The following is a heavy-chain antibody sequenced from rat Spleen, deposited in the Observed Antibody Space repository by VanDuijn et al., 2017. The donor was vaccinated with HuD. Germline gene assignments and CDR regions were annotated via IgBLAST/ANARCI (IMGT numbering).Heavy chain of an antibody. V-gene: IGHV5-19*01. J-gene: IGHJ1*01. CDR2: INSGGGNT. CDR1: GFTFSNYG. D-gene: IGHD5-1*01. Sequence: EVHLVESGGGLVQPGRSLKVSCAASGFTFSNYGMHWIRQAPTQGLEWVASINSGGGNTYYRDSLKGRFTISRDNAKNTQYLQMDSLRSEDTATYYCASGLTGYWYFDFWGPGTMVTVSS. CDR3: ASGLTGYWYFDF.